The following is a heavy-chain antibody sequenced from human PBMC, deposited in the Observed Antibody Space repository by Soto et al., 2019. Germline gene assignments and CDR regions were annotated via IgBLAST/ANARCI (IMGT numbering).Heavy chain of an antibody. Sequence: GESLKISCKASAYIFTNYWIGCVRQMPGKGLEWMAIVYPGDSGTRYSPSFQGHVIISADKSISTAYLQWNTLLASDTAMYYCVRLMLSSDWNYGQVVAFDIWGLGKMVTVSS. CDR2: VYPGDSGT. J-gene: IGHJ3*02. D-gene: IGHD1-7*01. CDR3: VRLMLSSDWNYGQVVAFDI. CDR1: AYIFTNYW. V-gene: IGHV5-51*01.